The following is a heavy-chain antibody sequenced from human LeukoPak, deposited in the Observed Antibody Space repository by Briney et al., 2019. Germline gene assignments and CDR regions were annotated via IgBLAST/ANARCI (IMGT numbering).Heavy chain of an antibody. J-gene: IGHJ4*02. CDR2: IYYSGST. Sequence: SETLSLTCTVSDGSISSYYWSWIRQPPGKGLEWIGYIYYSGSTNYNPSLKSRVTISVDTSKNQFSLKLSSVTAADTAVYYCARVGLGYGSGSRDYWGQGTLVTVSS. D-gene: IGHD3-10*01. CDR1: DGSISSYY. CDR3: ARVGLGYGSGSRDY. V-gene: IGHV4-59*01.